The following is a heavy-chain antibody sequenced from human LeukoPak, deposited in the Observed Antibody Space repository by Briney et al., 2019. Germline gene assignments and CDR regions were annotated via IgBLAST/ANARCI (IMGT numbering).Heavy chain of an antibody. CDR3: ARDIISEYSSSHSHFDP. Sequence: PSETLSLTCTVSGASISSQYWSWIRQPPGKGLEWIGYISYSGGTSYSPSLKSRVTIPVDTSKNQFSLRLTSVTAADIAVYYCARDIISEYSSSHSHFDPWGQGTLVTVSS. CDR2: ISYSGGT. J-gene: IGHJ5*02. CDR1: GASISSQY. V-gene: IGHV4-59*11. D-gene: IGHD6-6*01.